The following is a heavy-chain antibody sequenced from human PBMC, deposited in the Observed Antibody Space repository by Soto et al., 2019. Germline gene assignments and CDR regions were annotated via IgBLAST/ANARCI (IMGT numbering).Heavy chain of an antibody. CDR2: ISGSGGST. D-gene: IGHD3-22*01. CDR1: GFTFSSYA. J-gene: IGHJ4*02. V-gene: IGHV3-23*01. Sequence: EVQLLESGGGLGQPGGSLRLSCAASGFTFSSYAMSWVRQAPGKGLEWVSAISGSGGSTYYADSVKGRFTISRDNSKNTLYLQMNSLRAEDTAVYYCAKDHPPITMIVVVTGGGIGYWGQGTLVTVSS. CDR3: AKDHPPITMIVVVTGGGIGY.